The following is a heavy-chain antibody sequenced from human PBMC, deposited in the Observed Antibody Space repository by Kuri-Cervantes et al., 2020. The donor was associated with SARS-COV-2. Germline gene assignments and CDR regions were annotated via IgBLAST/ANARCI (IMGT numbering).Heavy chain of an antibody. CDR2: ISSSGSTI. CDR1: GFTFSDYY. D-gene: IGHD6-6*01. J-gene: IGHJ3*02. CDR3: ATQLGGVEYSSSGSGAFDI. Sequence: GESLKISCAASGFTFSDYYMSWIRQAPGKGLEWVSYISSSGSTIYYADSVKGRFTISRDNAKNSLYLQMNSLRAEDTALYYCATQLGGVEYSSSGSGAFDIWGQGTMVTVSS. V-gene: IGHV3-11*01.